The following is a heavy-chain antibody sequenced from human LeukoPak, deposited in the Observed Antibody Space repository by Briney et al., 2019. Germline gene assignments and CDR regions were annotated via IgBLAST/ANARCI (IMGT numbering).Heavy chain of an antibody. CDR2: IDWADDK. CDR3: AHRRSDMATVSFDS. V-gene: IGHV2-70*12. J-gene: IGHJ4*02. D-gene: IGHD5-24*01. Sequence: SGPTLVHPTPTLTLTFTCSGFSLRSRGMGVSWIRQPPEKAQGWLALIDWADDKYYSTSLKNRLTISNDTYKKLVVLTMTVMDPVYTATCYCAHRRSDMATVSFDSWGQGTLVTVSS. CDR1: GFSLRSRGMG.